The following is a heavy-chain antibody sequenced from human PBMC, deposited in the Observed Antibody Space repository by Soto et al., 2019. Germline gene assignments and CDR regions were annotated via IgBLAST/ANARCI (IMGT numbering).Heavy chain of an antibody. Sequence: KVSCEAYGYPSSSYYMHWVRQTPGEGLEWMGIINPSGGSTSYAQKFQGRVTMTRDTSTSTVYMELSSLRSEDTAVYYRARDKLGTGYSEYYFDYWGQRTLVTVSS. V-gene: IGHV1-46*01. D-gene: IGHD3-9*01. J-gene: IGHJ4*02. CDR1: GYPSSSYY. CDR2: INPSGGST. CDR3: ARDKLGTGYSEYYFDY.